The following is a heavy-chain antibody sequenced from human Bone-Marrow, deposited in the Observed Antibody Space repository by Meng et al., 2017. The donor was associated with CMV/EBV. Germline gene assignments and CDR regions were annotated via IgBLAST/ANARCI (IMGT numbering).Heavy chain of an antibody. Sequence: GGSLRLSCAASGFTFSSYAMHWVRQAPGKGLEWVAVISYDGSNKYYADSVKGRFTISRNNSKNTLYLQMNSLRAEDTAVYYCASTLPWWELLSAYYYYGMDVWGQGTTVTVSS. CDR2: ISYDGSNK. CDR1: GFTFSSYA. D-gene: IGHD1-26*01. V-gene: IGHV3-30*04. CDR3: ASTLPWWELLSAYYYYGMDV. J-gene: IGHJ6*02.